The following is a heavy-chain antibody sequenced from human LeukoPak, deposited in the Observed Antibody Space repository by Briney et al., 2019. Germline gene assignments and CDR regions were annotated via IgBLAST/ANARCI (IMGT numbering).Heavy chain of an antibody. CDR1: GFTFSSYS. J-gene: IGHJ6*03. D-gene: IGHD1-26*01. V-gene: IGHV3-21*01. CDR3: ARDQSGSYPYFYYYYMDV. Sequence: GGSLRLSCAASGFTFSSYSMNWVRQAPGKGLGWVSSISSSSSYIYYADSVKGRFTISRDNSKNTLYLQMNSLRAEDTAVYYCARDQSGSYPYFYYYYMDVWGKGTTVTVSS. CDR2: ISSSSSYI.